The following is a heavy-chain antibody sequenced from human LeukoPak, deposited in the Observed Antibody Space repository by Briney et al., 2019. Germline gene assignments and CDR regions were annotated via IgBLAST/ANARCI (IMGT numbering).Heavy chain of an antibody. CDR3: AKDGGIVGALDY. D-gene: IGHD1-26*01. CDR2: IWYDGSNK. J-gene: IGHJ4*02. CDR1: GFTFSSYG. V-gene: IGHV3-33*06. Sequence: GGSLRLSCAASGFTFSSYGMHWVRQAPGKGLEWVAVIWYDGSNKYYADSVKGRFTISRDNSKNTPYLQMNSLRAEDTAVYYCAKDGGIVGALDYWGQGTLVTVSS.